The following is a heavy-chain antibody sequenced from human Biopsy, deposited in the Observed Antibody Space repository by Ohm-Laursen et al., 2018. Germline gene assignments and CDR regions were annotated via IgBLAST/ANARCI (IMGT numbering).Heavy chain of an antibody. D-gene: IGHD2-15*01. Sequence: SDTLSLTCTVSGDSINSSYWSWIRQPPGKGLEWIGFISNSGNTNYNPSLKSRVTISVDTSKNQISLKLGPVTVADTAVFYCARRGSGGRSFDYWGQGSLVTVSS. J-gene: IGHJ4*02. CDR2: ISNSGNT. V-gene: IGHV4-59*08. CDR1: GDSINSSY. CDR3: ARRGSGGRSFDY.